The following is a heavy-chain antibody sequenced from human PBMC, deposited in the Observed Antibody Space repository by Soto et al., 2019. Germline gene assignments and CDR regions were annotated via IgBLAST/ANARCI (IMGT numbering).Heavy chain of an antibody. Sequence: HPGGSLRLSCAASGFTFSSYGMHWVRQAPGKGLEWVAVIWYDGSNKYYADSVKGRFTISRDNSKNTLYLQMNSLRAEDTAVYYCARDPNIRFSRPGYYYYGMDVWGQGTTVTVSS. V-gene: IGHV3-33*01. D-gene: IGHD3-3*01. J-gene: IGHJ6*02. CDR3: ARDPNIRFSRPGYYYYGMDV. CDR2: IWYDGSNK. CDR1: GFTFSSYG.